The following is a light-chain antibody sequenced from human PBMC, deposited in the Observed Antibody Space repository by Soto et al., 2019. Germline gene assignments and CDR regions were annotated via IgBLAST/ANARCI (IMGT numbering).Light chain of an antibody. CDR3: QQRSNWPVT. V-gene: IGKV3-11*01. CDR1: QSVSSY. Sequence: EIVLTQSPATLSLSPGERATLSCRASQSVSSYLAWYQQKPGQAPRLLISDASKRATGIPGRFSGSGSGTDFTLTISSLEPEDFAVYYCQQRSNWPVTFGQGTRLEIK. J-gene: IGKJ5*01. CDR2: DAS.